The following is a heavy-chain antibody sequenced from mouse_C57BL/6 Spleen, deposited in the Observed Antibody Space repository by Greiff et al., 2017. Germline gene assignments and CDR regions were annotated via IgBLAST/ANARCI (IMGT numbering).Heavy chain of an antibody. D-gene: IGHD1-1*01. CDR2: IDPSDSYT. V-gene: IGHV1-59*01. CDR1: GYTFTSYW. CDR3: ARCYYGSSSLYAMDY. J-gene: IGHJ4*01. Sequence: VQLQQPGAELVRPGTSVKLSCKASGYTFTSYWMHWVKQRPGQGLEWIGVIDPSDSYTNYNQKFKGKDTLTVDTSSSTAYMQLSSLTSEDSAVYYCARCYYGSSSLYAMDYWGQGTSVTVSS.